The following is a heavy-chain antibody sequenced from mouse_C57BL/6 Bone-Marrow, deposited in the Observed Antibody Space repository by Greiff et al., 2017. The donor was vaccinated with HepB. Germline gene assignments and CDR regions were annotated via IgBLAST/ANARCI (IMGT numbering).Heavy chain of an antibody. CDR1: GYTFTDYN. CDR3: AREYYGSAPYFDV. V-gene: IGHV1-22*01. Sequence: VQLQQSGPELVKPGASVKMSCKASGYTFTDYNMHWVKQSHGKSLEWIGYINPNNGGTSYNQKFKGKATLTVNKSSSTAYMELRSLTSEDSAVYYCAREYYGSAPYFDVWGTWTTVTVSS. D-gene: IGHD1-1*01. J-gene: IGHJ1*03. CDR2: INPNNGGT.